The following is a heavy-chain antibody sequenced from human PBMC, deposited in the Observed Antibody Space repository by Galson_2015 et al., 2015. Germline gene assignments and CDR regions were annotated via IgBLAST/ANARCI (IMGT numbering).Heavy chain of an antibody. CDR2: MSYDGSDE. J-gene: IGHJ4*02. V-gene: IGHV3-30-3*01. CDR1: GFTFSRSV. Sequence: SLRLSCAASGFTFSRSVMHWVRQAPGKGLAWAAIMSYDGSDEFYADSVKGRFTISRDNSRNTLYLQMNSLSAEDTAVYYCARGHGAYDRVFDYWGQATLFTVSS. CDR3: ARGHGAYDRVFDY. D-gene: IGHD4-17*01.